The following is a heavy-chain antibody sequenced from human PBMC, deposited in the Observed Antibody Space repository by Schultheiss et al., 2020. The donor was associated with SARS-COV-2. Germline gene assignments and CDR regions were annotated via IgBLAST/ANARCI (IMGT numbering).Heavy chain of an antibody. V-gene: IGHV3-48*01. D-gene: IGHD5-24*01. Sequence: GESLKISCAASGFTFDDYAMHWVRQAPGKGLEWVSYISSSGSTIYYADSVKGRFTISRDNSKNTLYLQMNSLRAEDTAVYYCAGIDGYADYWGQGTLVTVSS. J-gene: IGHJ4*02. CDR3: AGIDGYADY. CDR2: ISSSGSTI. CDR1: GFTFDDYA.